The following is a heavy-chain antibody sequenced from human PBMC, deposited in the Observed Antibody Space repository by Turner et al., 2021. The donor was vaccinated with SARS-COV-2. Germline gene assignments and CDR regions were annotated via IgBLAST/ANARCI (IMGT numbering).Heavy chain of an antibody. V-gene: IGHV4-39*01. CDR3: ARLMDTAMDYYGMDV. CDR1: GVSISSSTFY. J-gene: IGHJ6*02. CDR2: INYSERS. Sequence: QLQLQESGPGLAKPSETLSLSCTVAGVSISSSTFYWGWIGQPPGKGREWIGSINYSERSYYNPSLKSRVTISVDTYKNQFTLKLSFVTAADTAVYYCARLMDTAMDYYGMDVWGQGTTVTVSS. D-gene: IGHD5-18*01.